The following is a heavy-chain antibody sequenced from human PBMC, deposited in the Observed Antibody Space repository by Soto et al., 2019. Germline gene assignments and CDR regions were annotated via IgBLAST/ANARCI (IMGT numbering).Heavy chain of an antibody. J-gene: IGHJ4*02. V-gene: IGHV4-30-4*01. Sequence: QVQLQESGPELVKPSQTLSLPCTVSGASITSGVYYWGWFRQPPGKGLGWIGYIYYSGSTYYNPSLKSRVTISVDTSKNQFSLKLSSVTAADTAVYYCAREGIVATIRWGFDYWGQGTLVTVSS. CDR2: IYYSGST. CDR1: GASITSGVYY. CDR3: AREGIVATIRWGFDY. D-gene: IGHD5-12*01.